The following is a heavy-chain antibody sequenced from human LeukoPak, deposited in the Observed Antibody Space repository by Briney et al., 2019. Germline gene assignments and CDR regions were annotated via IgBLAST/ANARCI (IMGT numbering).Heavy chain of an antibody. Sequence: GGSLRLSCVASGFSLEDYAMHWVRQAPGKGLEWVSGISWNSGVTGYADSVRGRFIISGDNAKNSLYLQMNSLRAEDTAVYYCARYPDYGDPPGPIYYYYMDVWGKGTTVTVSS. CDR1: GFSLEDYA. CDR2: ISWNSGVT. J-gene: IGHJ6*03. D-gene: IGHD4-17*01. V-gene: IGHV3-9*01. CDR3: ARYPDYGDPPGPIYYYYMDV.